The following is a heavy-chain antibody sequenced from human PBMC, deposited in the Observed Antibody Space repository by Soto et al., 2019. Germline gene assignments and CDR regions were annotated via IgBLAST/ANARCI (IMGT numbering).Heavy chain of an antibody. J-gene: IGHJ4*02. CDR2: ISGSGGST. D-gene: IGHD5-12*01. CDR3: AKDGHFRWLQFQYYFDY. Sequence: GGSLRLSCAASGFTFSSYAMSWVRQAPGKGLEWVSAISGSGGSTYYADSVKGRFTISRDNSKNTLYLQMNSLRAEDTAVYYCAKDGHFRWLQFQYYFDYWGQGTLVTVSS. CDR1: GFTFSSYA. V-gene: IGHV3-23*01.